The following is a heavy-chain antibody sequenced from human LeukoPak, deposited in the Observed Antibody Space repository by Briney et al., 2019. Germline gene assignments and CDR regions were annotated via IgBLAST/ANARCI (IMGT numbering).Heavy chain of an antibody. CDR2: ISTSSSYI. V-gene: IGHV3-21*01. D-gene: IGHD2-15*01. Sequence: GALRLSCTASGFTFSSYSMNWVRQAPGEGLEWVSSISTSSSYIYYADSVKGRFTISRDNTKNSVYLQMRGLRVDDTAIYYCVRDKEGGSNDHWGQGTLVTVSS. J-gene: IGHJ4*02. CDR3: VRDKEGGSNDH. CDR1: GFTFSSYS.